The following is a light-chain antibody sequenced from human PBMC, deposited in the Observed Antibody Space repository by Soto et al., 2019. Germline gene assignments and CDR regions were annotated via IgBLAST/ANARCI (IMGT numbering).Light chain of an antibody. CDR2: DAS. V-gene: IGKV1-33*01. CDR1: QDIATY. Sequence: DIQMTQSPSSLSASVGNRVTITCQAIQDIATYLNWYQQKPGKAPNLLIYDASNLETGVPSRFSGGGSGTHFTFTISNLQPEDIATYYCQQYDNLPPTWTFGQGTKVHIK. J-gene: IGKJ1*01. CDR3: QQYDNLPPTWT.